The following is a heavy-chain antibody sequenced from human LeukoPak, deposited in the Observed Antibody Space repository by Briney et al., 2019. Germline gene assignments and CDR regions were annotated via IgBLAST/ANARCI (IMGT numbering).Heavy chain of an antibody. V-gene: IGHV3-33*01. J-gene: IGHJ4*02. CDR1: GFTFSSHG. CDR2: IWYDGSNK. D-gene: IGHD2-2*01. Sequence: GRSLRLSCAASGFTFSSHGMHWVRQAPGKGLEWVAVIWYDGSNKYYADSVKGRFTISRDNSKNTLYLQMNSLRAEDTAVYYCARDANRYCSSTSCLPGGDYWGQGTLVTVSS. CDR3: ARDANRYCSSTSCLPGGDY.